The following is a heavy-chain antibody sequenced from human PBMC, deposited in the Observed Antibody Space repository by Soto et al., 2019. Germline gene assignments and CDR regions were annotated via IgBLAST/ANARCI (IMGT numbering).Heavy chain of an antibody. CDR3: ARDNREYSSSSRNPGPY. D-gene: IGHD6-6*01. CDR1: GYTFSNYG. J-gene: IGHJ4*02. Sequence: ASVKVSCKASGYTFSNYGISWVRQAPGQGLEWMGWISAYNGNTNYAQKFQGRVTMTTDTSTSAAYMELRSLRSDDMAVYYCARDNREYSSSSRNPGPYWGQGTMVTVYS. V-gene: IGHV1-18*03. CDR2: ISAYNGNT.